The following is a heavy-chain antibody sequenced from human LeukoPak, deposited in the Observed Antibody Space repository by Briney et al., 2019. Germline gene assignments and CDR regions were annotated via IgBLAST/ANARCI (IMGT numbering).Heavy chain of an antibody. CDR3: AKDHVRGVSDAFDV. CDR1: GFTFSSYA. V-gene: IGHV3-23*01. J-gene: IGHJ3*01. CDR2: MSSGGYSE. D-gene: IGHD3-10*01. Sequence: GGSLRLSCAASGFTFSSYAMSWVRQAPGKGLEWVSVMSSGGYSEYYSDSVRGRFTISRDNSKNTLYLQMNSLRAEDTAVYYCAKDHVRGVSDAFDVWGQGTMVTVSS.